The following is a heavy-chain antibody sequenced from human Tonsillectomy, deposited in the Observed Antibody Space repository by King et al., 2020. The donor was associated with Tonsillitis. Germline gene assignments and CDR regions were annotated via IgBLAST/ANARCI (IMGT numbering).Heavy chain of an antibody. CDR3: VKDIAITILAGMDV. CDR2: ISWNSGFI. Sequence: VQLVESGGGLVQPGRSLRLSCAASGFTFDDYAMHWVRQAPGKGLEWVSGISWNSGFIGYADSVKGRFTISRDNAKNSLYLQMNSLRAEDTALYYCVKDIAITILAGMDVWGQGTTVTVSS. V-gene: IGHV3-9*01. CDR1: GFTFDDYA. J-gene: IGHJ6*02. D-gene: IGHD3-3*01.